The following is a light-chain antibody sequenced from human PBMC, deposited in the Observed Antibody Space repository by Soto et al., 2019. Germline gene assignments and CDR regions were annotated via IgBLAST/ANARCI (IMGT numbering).Light chain of an antibody. CDR2: DVS. Sequence: QSALTQPASVSGSPGQSITISCTGTSSDVGGYNYVSWYQQHPGKAPKLKIYDVSHRPSGVSSRFSGSKSGNTASLTISGLEAEDEAAYYCCSYTTSSVYVFGTGTKLTVL. CDR3: CSYTTSSVYV. CDR1: SSDVGGYNY. V-gene: IGLV2-14*01. J-gene: IGLJ1*01.